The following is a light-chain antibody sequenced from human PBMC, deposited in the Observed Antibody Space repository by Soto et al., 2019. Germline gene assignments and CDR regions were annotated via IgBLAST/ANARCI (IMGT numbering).Light chain of an antibody. J-gene: IGLJ2*01. CDR3: SSYTSSSTLVV. CDR2: EVS. CDR1: SSDVGGYNY. V-gene: IGLV2-14*01. Sequence: QSALTQPASVSGSPGQSITISCTGTSSDVGGYNYVSWYQQHPGKAPKLMIYEVSNRPSGVSNRFSGSESGSTASLTISGLQAEDEADYYCSSYTSSSTLVVLGGGTKLTVL.